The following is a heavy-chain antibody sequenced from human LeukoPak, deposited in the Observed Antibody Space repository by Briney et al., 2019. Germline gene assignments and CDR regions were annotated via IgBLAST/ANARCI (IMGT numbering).Heavy chain of an antibody. CDR2: ISSSSSYI. D-gene: IGHD6-6*01. J-gene: IGHJ4*02. CDR1: GFTFSSYS. V-gene: IGHV3-21*01. CDR3: ARDTAARRPFDY. Sequence: GGSPRLSCAASGFTFSSYSMNWVRQAPGKGLEWVSSISSSSSYIYYADSVKGRFTISRDNAKNSLYLQMNSLRAEDTAVYYCARDTAARRPFDYWGQGTLVTVSS.